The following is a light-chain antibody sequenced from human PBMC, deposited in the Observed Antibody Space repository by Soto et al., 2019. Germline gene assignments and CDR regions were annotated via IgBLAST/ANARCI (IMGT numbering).Light chain of an antibody. J-gene: IGLJ1*01. V-gene: IGLV3-21*02. CDR2: DDS. CDR1: NIASKS. Sequence: SYELTQSPSVSVAPGQTASITCGGNNIASKSVHWYQQRPGQAPVLVVHDDSDRPSGIPERFSGSNSGNTATLTITRVEAGDEADYYCQVWDSSSDHYVFGTGTKVTVL. CDR3: QVWDSSSDHYV.